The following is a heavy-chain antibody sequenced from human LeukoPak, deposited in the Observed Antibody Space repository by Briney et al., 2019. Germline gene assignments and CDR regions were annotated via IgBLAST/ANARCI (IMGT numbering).Heavy chain of an antibody. Sequence: PGGSLRLSCAASGFTFRSYAMSWVRQAPGKGLEWVSAISGSGGSTYYADSVKGRFTISRDNSKNTLYLQMNSLRAEDTAVYYCAKDRNYYDSSGYNDYWGQGTLVTVSS. CDR3: AKDRNYYDSSGYNDY. CDR2: ISGSGGST. V-gene: IGHV3-23*01. D-gene: IGHD3-22*01. J-gene: IGHJ4*02. CDR1: GFTFRSYA.